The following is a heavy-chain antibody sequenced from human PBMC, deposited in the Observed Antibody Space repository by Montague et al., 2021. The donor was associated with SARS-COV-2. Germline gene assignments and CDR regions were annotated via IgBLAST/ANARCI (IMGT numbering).Heavy chain of an antibody. CDR3: AKEGDYDILTGYYPNRRYFDY. CDR2: ISGSGGST. D-gene: IGHD3-9*01. V-gene: IGHV3-23*01. J-gene: IGHJ4*02. Sequence: SRSLSFSASGFPFSSYAMSWVRQAPGKGLEWVSAISGSGGSTYYADSVKGRFTISRDNSKNTLYLQMNSLRAEDTAVYYCAKEGDYDILTGYYPNRRYFDYWGQGTLVTVSS. CDR1: GFPFSSYA.